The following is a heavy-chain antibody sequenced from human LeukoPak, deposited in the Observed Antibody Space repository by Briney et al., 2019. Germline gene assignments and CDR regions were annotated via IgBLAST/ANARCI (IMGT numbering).Heavy chain of an antibody. Sequence: PSETLSLTCTVSGGSISSYYWGWIRQPPGKGLEWIGTIYYSENTYHNPSLKSRVTISADTSKNQFSLNLTSVTASDTAVYFCARHGDWNDIQYWGQGILVTVSS. CDR2: IYYSENT. J-gene: IGHJ4*02. CDR3: ARHGDWNDIQY. D-gene: IGHD1-1*01. CDR1: GGSISSYY. V-gene: IGHV4-39*01.